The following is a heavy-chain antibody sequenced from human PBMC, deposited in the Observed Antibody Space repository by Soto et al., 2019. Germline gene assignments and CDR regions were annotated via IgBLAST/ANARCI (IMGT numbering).Heavy chain of an antibody. D-gene: IGHD3-10*01. CDR1: GYTFTNYG. Sequence: VQLVQSGAEVKKPGASVKVSCKASGYTFTNYGISWVRQAPGQGLEWIAWVSPYNGNTNYAQTVQGRVTMTTDTSTSTAYMELRSLRSDDTAVYYCARDTDYYGSGDNWFDPWGQGTLVTVSS. J-gene: IGHJ5*02. V-gene: IGHV1-18*01. CDR2: VSPYNGNT. CDR3: ARDTDYYGSGDNWFDP.